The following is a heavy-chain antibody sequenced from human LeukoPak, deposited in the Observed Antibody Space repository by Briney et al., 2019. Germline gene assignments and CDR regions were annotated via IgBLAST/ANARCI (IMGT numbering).Heavy chain of an antibody. Sequence: SVKVSCKASGGTXSSYGFSWVRQAPGQGLEWMGRIIAILGIANYAQKFQGRATITADKSTSTAYMELSSLRSDDTAVYYCARDGQGHIVATIDLDYYYGMDVWGQGTTVTVPS. CDR3: ARDGQGHIVATIDLDYYYGMDV. D-gene: IGHD5-12*01. CDR2: IIAILGIA. CDR1: GGTXSSYG. V-gene: IGHV1-69*04. J-gene: IGHJ6*02.